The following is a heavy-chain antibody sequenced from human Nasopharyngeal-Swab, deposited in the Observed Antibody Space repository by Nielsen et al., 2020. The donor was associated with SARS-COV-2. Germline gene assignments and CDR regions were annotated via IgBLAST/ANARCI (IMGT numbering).Heavy chain of an antibody. D-gene: IGHD6-6*01. CDR1: GFTFSNYA. Sequence: GESLKISYAASGFTFSNYAMSWVRQAPGKGLEWVSVIYSGGNSTYYADSVKGRFAISRDNSKNTVYLQMNSLRAEDTAVYYCAKGTYSGSPGGMDVWGQGTTVTVSS. V-gene: IGHV3-23*03. CDR2: IYSGGNST. J-gene: IGHJ6*02. CDR3: AKGTYSGSPGGMDV.